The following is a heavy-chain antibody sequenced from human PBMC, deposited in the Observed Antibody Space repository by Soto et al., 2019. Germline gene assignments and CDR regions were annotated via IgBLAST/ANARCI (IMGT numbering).Heavy chain of an antibody. V-gene: IGHV1-69*04. Sequence: SVKVSCKASGGTFSSYTISWVRQAPGQGLEWMGRIIPILGIANYAQKFQGRVTITADKSTSTAYMELSSLRSEDTAVYYCAREVWFGELSDYYYYYMDVWGKGTTVTVSS. CDR2: IIPILGIA. D-gene: IGHD3-10*01. CDR1: GGTFSSYT. J-gene: IGHJ6*03. CDR3: AREVWFGELSDYYYYYMDV.